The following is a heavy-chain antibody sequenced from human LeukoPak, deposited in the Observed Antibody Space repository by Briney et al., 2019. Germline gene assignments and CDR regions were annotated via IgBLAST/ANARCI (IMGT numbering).Heavy chain of an antibody. V-gene: IGHV3-48*01. J-gene: IGHJ6*02. D-gene: IGHD6-13*01. CDR2: ISGSSTTI. CDR3: ANAGRDSSSTISCGMDV. CDR1: GFNFSRYY. Sequence: GGSLRLSCAVSGFNFSRYYMNWVRQAPGKGLEWVSYISGSSTTIQYADSVKGRFTISRDNAKNSLYLQMNSLRAEDTAVYYCANAGRDSSSTISCGMDVWGQGTTVTVSS.